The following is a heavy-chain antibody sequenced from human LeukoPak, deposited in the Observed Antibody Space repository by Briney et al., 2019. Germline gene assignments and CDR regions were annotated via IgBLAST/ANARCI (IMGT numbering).Heavy chain of an antibody. CDR1: GFSFSSAYY. CDR2: VYHSGST. Sequence: SETLSLTCTVSGFSFSSAYYWGWIRQPPGKGLEWIGNVYHSGSTYFNPSLKSRVTISVDMSQNQFSLKLSAVTAADTAVYYCARDLSGSMDVWGKGTTVTVSS. V-gene: IGHV4-38-2*02. D-gene: IGHD6-25*01. CDR3: ARDLSGSMDV. J-gene: IGHJ6*03.